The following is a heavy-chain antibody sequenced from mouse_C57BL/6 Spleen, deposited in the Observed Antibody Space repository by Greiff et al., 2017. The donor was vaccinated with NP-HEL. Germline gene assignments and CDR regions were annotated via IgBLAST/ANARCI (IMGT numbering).Heavy chain of an antibody. J-gene: IGHJ4*01. D-gene: IGHD2-5*01. CDR2: IDPSDSYT. V-gene: IGHV1-59*01. Sequence: QVQLQQPGAELVRPGTSVKLSCKASGYTFTSYWMHWVKQRPGQGLEWIGVIDPSDSYTNYNQKFKGKATLTVDTSSSTAYMQLSSLTSEDSAVYYCASEAYYSNWNYAMDYWGQGTSVTVSS. CDR3: ASEAYYSNWNYAMDY. CDR1: GYTFTSYW.